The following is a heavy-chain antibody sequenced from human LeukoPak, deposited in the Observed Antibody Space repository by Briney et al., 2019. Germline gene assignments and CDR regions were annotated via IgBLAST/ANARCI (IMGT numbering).Heavy chain of an antibody. CDR2: INPNSGGT. CDR3: ARDHPLFHSRVGQLAPGYYYYYGMDV. D-gene: IGHD6-6*01. CDR1: GYTVTSYY. V-gene: IGHV1-2*04. J-gene: IGHJ6*02. Sequence: ASVKVSCKASGYTVTSYYMHWVRQAPGQGLEWMGWINPNSGGTNYAQKFQGWVTMTRDTSISTAYMELSRLRSDDTAVYYCARDHPLFHSRVGQLAPGYYYYYGMDVWGQGTTVTVSS.